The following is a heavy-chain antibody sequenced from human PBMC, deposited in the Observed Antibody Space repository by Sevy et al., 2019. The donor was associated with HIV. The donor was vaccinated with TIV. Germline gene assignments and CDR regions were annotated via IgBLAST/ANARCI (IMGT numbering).Heavy chain of an antibody. CDR1: GFTFSRYS. V-gene: IGHV3-48*02. CDR2: ISGNSAAI. D-gene: IGHD2-21*02. Sequence: GESLKISCAASGFTFSRYSMNWVRQAPGKGLEWISYISGNSAAIYYADSVKGRFTVSRDNDNDALYLQLNSLRYDDTALYYCARGPDCGGDCDIGFYYPLDVWGQGTTVTVS. J-gene: IGHJ6*02. CDR3: ARGPDCGGDCDIGFYYPLDV.